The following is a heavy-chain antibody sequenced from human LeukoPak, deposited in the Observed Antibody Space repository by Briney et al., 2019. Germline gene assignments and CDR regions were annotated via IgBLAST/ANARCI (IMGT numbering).Heavy chain of an antibody. V-gene: IGHV3-7*01. CDR1: GFTFSSYW. D-gene: IGHD3-22*01. J-gene: IGHJ4*02. CDR3: ARGTYDSSGYYFY. CDR2: IKQDGSEK. Sequence: GGSLRLSCAASGFTFSSYWMSWVRQAPGKGLEWVANIKQDGSEKYYVDSVKGRFTISRDNAKNLLYLQMNSLRAEDTAVYYCARGTYDSSGYYFYWGQGTLVTVSS.